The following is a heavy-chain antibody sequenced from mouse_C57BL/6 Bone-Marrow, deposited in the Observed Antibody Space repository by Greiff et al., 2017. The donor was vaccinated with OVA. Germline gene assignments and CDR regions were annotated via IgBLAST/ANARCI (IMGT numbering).Heavy chain of an antibody. J-gene: IGHJ3*01. CDR3: ARDPGKGFAY. CDR1: GFTFSSYA. CDR2: ISDGGSYT. D-gene: IGHD1-3*01. V-gene: IGHV5-4*01. Sequence: DVQLVESGGGLVKPGGSLKLSCAASGFTFSSYAMSWVRQTPEKRLEWVATISDGGSYTYYPDNVKGRFTISRDNAKNNLYLQMSHLKSEDTAMYYCARDPGKGFAYWGQGTLVTVSA.